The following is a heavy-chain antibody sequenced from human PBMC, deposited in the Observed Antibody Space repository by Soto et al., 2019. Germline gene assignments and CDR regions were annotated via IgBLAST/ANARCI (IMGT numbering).Heavy chain of an antibody. CDR2: INPSGGST. Sequence: ASVKDSCKASGYTFTSYYMHWVRQAPGQGLEWMGIINPSGGSTSYAQKFQGRVTMTRDTSTSTAYMELRSLSSDDTAVFYCAREDYGDYDAFDIWGQGTMVTVSS. CDR3: AREDYGDYDAFDI. V-gene: IGHV1-46*01. D-gene: IGHD4-17*01. CDR1: GYTFTSYY. J-gene: IGHJ3*02.